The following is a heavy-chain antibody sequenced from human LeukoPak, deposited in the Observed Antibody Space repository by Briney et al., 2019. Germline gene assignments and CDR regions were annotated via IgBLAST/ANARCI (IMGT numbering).Heavy chain of an antibody. D-gene: IGHD3-3*01. CDR1: GYTFTSYG. CDR2: INPSGGST. V-gene: IGHV1-46*01. CDR3: ARDRVVIPYYYGMDV. J-gene: IGHJ6*02. Sequence: ASVKVSCKASGYTFTSYGISWVRQAPGQGLEWMGIINPSGGSTSYAQKFQGRVTMTRDTSTSTVYMELSSLRSEDTAVYYCARDRVVIPYYYGMDVWGQGTTVTVSS.